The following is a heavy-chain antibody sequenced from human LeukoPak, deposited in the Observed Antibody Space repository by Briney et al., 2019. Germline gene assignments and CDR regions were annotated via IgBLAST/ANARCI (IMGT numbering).Heavy chain of an antibody. CDR2: IDPDGNT. V-gene: IGHV3-74*01. J-gene: IGHJ4*02. CDR3: ARDVRGPHDF. Sequence: TGGSLRLSCAASGFTLSNSWMHWVRQAPGKGLVWASRIDPDGNTDYADSVKGRFTISRDNAKNTLYLQMNSLRAEDTAVYRCARDVRGPHDFWGQGTLVTVSS. CDR1: GFTLSNSW. D-gene: IGHD2/OR15-2a*01.